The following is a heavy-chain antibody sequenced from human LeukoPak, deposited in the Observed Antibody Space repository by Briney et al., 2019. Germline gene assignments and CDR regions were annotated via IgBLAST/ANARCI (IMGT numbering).Heavy chain of an antibody. D-gene: IGHD3-10*01. CDR2: IYYSGST. CDR3: ARRGMDYYGSGSYYRYYFDY. CDR1: GCPISSYY. V-gene: IGHV4-59*01. J-gene: IGHJ4*02. Sequence: SETLSLTCTVSGCPISSYYWSWLRQPPGKGLVWIGYIYYSGSTNYNPSLKSRVTISVDTSKNQFSLKLSSVTAADTAVYYCARRGMDYYGSGSYYRYYFDYWGQGTLVTVSS.